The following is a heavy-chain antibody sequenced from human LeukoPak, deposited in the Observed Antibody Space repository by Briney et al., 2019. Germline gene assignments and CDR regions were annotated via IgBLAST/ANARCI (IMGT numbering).Heavy chain of an antibody. J-gene: IGHJ4*02. Sequence: PSETLSLTCAVYGGSFSGYYWSWIRQPPGKGLEWIGEINHSGSTNYNPSLKSRVTISVDTSKNQFSLKLSSVTAADTAVYYCARHALVTDRWERYFDYWGQGTLVTVSS. CDR3: ARHALVTDRWERYFDY. V-gene: IGHV4-34*01. CDR2: INHSGST. CDR1: GGSFSGYY. D-gene: IGHD1-26*01.